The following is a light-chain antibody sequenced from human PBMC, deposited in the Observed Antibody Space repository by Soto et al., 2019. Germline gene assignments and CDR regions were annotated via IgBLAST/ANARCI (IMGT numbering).Light chain of an antibody. CDR1: QSLSVSY. CDR2: STS. Sequence: LTQSPGTLSLSPGDRATLSCRASQSLSVSYIAWYQQKPGQAPRLLIYSTSTRAAGIPDRFTGRGSGTHFTLAISRLEPEDFAVYYCHQFGDSPQTLGQGTKVDIK. J-gene: IGKJ1*01. CDR3: HQFGDSPQT. V-gene: IGKV3-20*01.